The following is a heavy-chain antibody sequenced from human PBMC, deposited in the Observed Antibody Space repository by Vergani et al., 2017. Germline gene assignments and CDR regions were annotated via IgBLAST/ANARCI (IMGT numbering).Heavy chain of an antibody. CDR2: INHSGST. D-gene: IGHD6-6*01. CDR1: GGSFSGYY. V-gene: IGHV4-34*01. CDR3: ARGPRVADRRTSRGFFDP. Sequence: QVQLQQWGAGLLKPSETLSLTCAVYGGSFSGYYWSWIRQPPGKGLGWIGEINHSGSTNYNPSLKGRVTISVDTSKNQFSLKLSSVTAADTAVYYCARGPRVADRRTSRGFFDPWGQGTLVTVSS. J-gene: IGHJ5*02.